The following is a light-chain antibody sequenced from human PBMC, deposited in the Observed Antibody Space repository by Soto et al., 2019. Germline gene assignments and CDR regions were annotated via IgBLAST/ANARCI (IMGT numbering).Light chain of an antibody. CDR1: QYVDRY. Sequence: DIQMTQSPSSLSASVGDSVTITCRTSQYVDRYLSWYQQIPGRAPKLLIYSASSLVTGVPPRFRGSASGTEFTLSISSLQPEDFGTYFCQQSYSNSYTFGQGTTLEIK. CDR2: SAS. V-gene: IGKV1-39*01. J-gene: IGKJ2*01. CDR3: QQSYSNSYT.